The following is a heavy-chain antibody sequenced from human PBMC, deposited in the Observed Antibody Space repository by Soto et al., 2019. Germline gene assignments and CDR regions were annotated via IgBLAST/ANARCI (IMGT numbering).Heavy chain of an antibody. CDR2: ISYDGTTK. D-gene: IGHD6-13*01. J-gene: IGHJ4*02. V-gene: IGHV3-30*18. Sequence: QVQLVESGGGVVQPGRSLRLSCAASGFTFSTYHMHWVRQAPGKGLEWVALISYDGTTKYYADSVKGRFTISRDNSKNTLYLQMNNLRAEDTAVYFCAKQTAVAARDYWGQGTLVTVSS. CDR1: GFTFSTYH. CDR3: AKQTAVAARDY.